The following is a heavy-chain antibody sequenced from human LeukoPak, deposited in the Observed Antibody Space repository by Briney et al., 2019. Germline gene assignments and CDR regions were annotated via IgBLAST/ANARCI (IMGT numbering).Heavy chain of an antibody. Sequence: GRSLRLSCAASGFTFSSYGMHWVRQPAGRGLEWVALISYEGSNTFYADSVKGRFTISRDNSKNTLYLQMNSLRAEDTAVYYCAEGVKDQQQLVLRGIWFDPWGQGTLVTVSS. CDR2: ISYEGSNT. CDR3: AEGVKDQQQLVLRGIWFDP. V-gene: IGHV3-30*18. CDR1: GFTFSSYG. J-gene: IGHJ5*02. D-gene: IGHD6-6*01.